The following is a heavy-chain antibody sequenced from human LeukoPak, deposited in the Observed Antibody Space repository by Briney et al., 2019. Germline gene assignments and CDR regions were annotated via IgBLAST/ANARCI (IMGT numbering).Heavy chain of an antibody. V-gene: IGHV4-59*01. J-gene: IGHJ2*01. Sequence: SETLSLTCTVSGGSISSYYWSWIRQPPGKGRQWIGYIYYSGSTNYSPSLKSRLTISVDTSKNQFSLKLSSVTAADTAVYYCARTYGSSGLGYFDLWGRGTLVTVSS. D-gene: IGHD6-13*01. CDR1: GGSISSYY. CDR3: ARTYGSSGLGYFDL. CDR2: IYYSGST.